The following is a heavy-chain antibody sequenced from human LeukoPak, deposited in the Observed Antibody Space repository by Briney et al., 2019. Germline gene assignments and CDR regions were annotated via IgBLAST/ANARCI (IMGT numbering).Heavy chain of an antibody. CDR1: GYTFTSYA. J-gene: IGHJ6*02. V-gene: IGHV1-3*01. D-gene: IGHD6-13*01. CDR2: INAGNGNT. CDR3: ARALPYSSSWYGSGYGMDV. Sequence: ASVKVSCKASGYTFTSYAMHWVRQAPGQRLEWMGWINAGNGNTKYSQKFQGRVTITRDTSASTAYMELSSLRSEDTAVYYCARALPYSSSWYGSGYGMDVWGQGTTVTVSS.